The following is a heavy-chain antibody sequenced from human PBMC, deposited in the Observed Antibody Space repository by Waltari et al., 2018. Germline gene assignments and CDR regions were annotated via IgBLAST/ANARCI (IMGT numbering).Heavy chain of an antibody. D-gene: IGHD6-6*01. CDR3: ARDPELGDAFDI. J-gene: IGHJ3*02. Sequence: QVQLQESGPGLVKPSETLALTCTVSGGSISSYYWSWLRPPAGEGLEWIGRIYTGGSTNYTHSLKSRVTMSVDTSKHQLSLELRSVTAADTAVYYCARDPELGDAFDIWGQGTMVTVSS. CDR1: GGSISSYY. CDR2: IYTGGST. V-gene: IGHV4-4*07.